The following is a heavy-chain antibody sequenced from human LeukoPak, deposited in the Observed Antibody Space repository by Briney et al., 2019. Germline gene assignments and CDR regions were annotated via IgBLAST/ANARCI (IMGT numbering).Heavy chain of an antibody. CDR3: ARHLTMVPLVDP. V-gene: IGHV1-18*01. CDR1: GYTFTSYG. J-gene: IGHJ5*02. CDR2: ISAYNGNT. Sequence: GASVKVSCKASGYTFTSYGISWVRQAPGQGLEWMGWISAYNGNTNYAQKLQGRVTMTTDTSSSTAYMELRSLRSDDTAVYYCARHLTMVPLVDPWGQGALVTVSS. D-gene: IGHD3-10*01.